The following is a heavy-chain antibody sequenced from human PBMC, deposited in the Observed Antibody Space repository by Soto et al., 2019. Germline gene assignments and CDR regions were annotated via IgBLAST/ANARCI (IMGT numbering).Heavy chain of an antibody. CDR1: GFTFSDHY. J-gene: IGHJ4*02. D-gene: IGHD3-10*01. Sequence: ESVGGLVQPGGSLRLSCAASGFTFSDHYMDWVRQAPGKGLEWVGRTRNKANSYTTEYAASVKGRFTISRDDSKNSLYLQMNSLKTEDTAVYYCARGVGVGGNYGIGYWGQGTLVTVSS. CDR2: TRNKANSYTT. CDR3: ARGVGVGGNYGIGY. V-gene: IGHV3-72*01.